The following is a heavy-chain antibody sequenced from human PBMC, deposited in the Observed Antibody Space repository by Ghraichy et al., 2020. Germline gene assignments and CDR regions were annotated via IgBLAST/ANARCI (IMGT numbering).Heavy chain of an antibody. V-gene: IGHV3-23*01. J-gene: IGHJ4*02. CDR2: IGDSGGGT. Sequence: GGSLRLSCAASGFTFSSYAMSWVRQAPGKGLAWVSGIGDSGGGTYYAGSVKGRFTISRDNSKNTLYLQMNSLRAEDTAVYYCAQLFASTFDYWGQGTLVTVSS. CDR1: GFTFSSYA. D-gene: IGHD2-2*01. CDR3: AQLFASTFDY.